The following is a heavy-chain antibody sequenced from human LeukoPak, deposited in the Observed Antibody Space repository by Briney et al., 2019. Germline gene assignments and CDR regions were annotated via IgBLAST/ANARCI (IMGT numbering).Heavy chain of an antibody. V-gene: IGHV4-38-2*02. CDR2: IYHSGTP. CDR3: ARERGGPYGYLDY. CDR1: RYSISSGYF. Sequence: PSETLSLTCNVSRYSISSGYFWAWIRQPPGKGLEWIGSIYHSGTPYFNPSLRSRVTILVDTSKNQFSLNLRSVTAADTAVYYCARERGGPYGYLDYWGQGTLVIVSS. J-gene: IGHJ4*02. D-gene: IGHD3-16*01.